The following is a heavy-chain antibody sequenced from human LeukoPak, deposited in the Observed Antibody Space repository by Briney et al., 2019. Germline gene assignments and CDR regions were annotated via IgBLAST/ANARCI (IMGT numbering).Heavy chain of an antibody. J-gene: IGHJ4*02. V-gene: IGHV4-34*01. CDR1: GGSFSGYY. D-gene: IGHD2-2*01. Sequence: PSETLSLTCAVYGGSFSGYYWSWIRQPPGKGLEWIGEINHSGSTNYNPSLKSRVTISVDTSKNQFSLKLSSVTAADTAVYYCARGRGDIVVAGLDYWGQGTLVTVSS. CDR3: ARGRGDIVVAGLDY. CDR2: INHSGST.